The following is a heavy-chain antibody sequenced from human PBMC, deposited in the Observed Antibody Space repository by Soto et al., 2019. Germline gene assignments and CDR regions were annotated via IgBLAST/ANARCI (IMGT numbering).Heavy chain of an antibody. Sequence: GGSLRLSCAASGFTFSSYDMHWVRQATGKGLEWVSAIGTAGDTYYPGSVKGRFTISRENAKNSLYLQMNSLRAEDTAVYYCARARPEPAPLITIFGTRYGMDVWGQGTTVTVSS. CDR3: ARARPEPAPLITIFGTRYGMDV. J-gene: IGHJ6*02. CDR1: GFTFSSYD. V-gene: IGHV3-13*01. D-gene: IGHD3-3*01. CDR2: IGTAGDT.